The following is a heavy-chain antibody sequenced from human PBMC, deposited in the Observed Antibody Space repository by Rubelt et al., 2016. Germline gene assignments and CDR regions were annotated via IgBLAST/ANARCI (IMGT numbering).Heavy chain of an antibody. Sequence: PSQTLSLTCAISGDSVSSNSAAWNWIRQSPSRGLEWLGRTYYRSKWYNDYAVSVKGRITINPDTSKNQFSLQLNSVTPEDTAVYYCARTWGDPSRVAALKSAFDIWGQGTVVTVSS. CDR1: GDSVSSNSAA. CDR3: ARTWGDPSRVAALKSAFDI. CDR2: TYYRSKWYN. J-gene: IGHJ3*02. D-gene: IGHD6-19*01. V-gene: IGHV6-1*01.